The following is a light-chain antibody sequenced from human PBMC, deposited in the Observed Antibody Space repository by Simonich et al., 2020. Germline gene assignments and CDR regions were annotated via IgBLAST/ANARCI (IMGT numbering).Light chain of an antibody. CDR1: QDIRNY. Sequence: DIQMTQSPSSLSASVGDRVTITCQASQDIRNYLNWYQQKPGKAPKLLIYKASSLESGVTSRFSGSGSGTEFTLTISSLQPDDFATYYCQQYNSYSRYTFGQGTKLEIK. J-gene: IGKJ2*01. CDR3: QQYNSYSRYT. V-gene: IGKV1-5*03. CDR2: KAS.